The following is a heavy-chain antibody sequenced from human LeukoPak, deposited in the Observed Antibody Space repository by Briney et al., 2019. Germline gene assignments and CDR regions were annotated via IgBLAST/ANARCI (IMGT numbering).Heavy chain of an antibody. Sequence: PGGSLRLSCAASGFTFSSFNMNWVRHTPGKGLEWISYISSSSSTIYYADSVKGRFTISRDNAKSSLYLQMNSLRDEDTAVYYCARCALTMIVGRGRYGMDVWGQGTTVTVSS. J-gene: IGHJ6*02. CDR3: ARCALTMIVGRGRYGMDV. CDR2: ISSSSSTI. CDR1: GFTFSSFN. V-gene: IGHV3-48*02. D-gene: IGHD3-22*01.